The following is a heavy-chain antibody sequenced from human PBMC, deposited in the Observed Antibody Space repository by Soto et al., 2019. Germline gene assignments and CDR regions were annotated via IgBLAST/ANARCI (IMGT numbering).Heavy chain of an antibody. J-gene: IGHJ5*02. CDR1: GGSISSDGYY. V-gene: IGHV4-31*03. D-gene: IGHD3-10*01. CDR3: ARVPFGVGEWFDP. Sequence: QVQLQESGPGLVKPSQTLSLTCTVSGGSISSDGYYWSWIRQFPGKGLEGIGYIYNTGATYYNPSLKSRLTISFGTSKNQFSLKLTSVTAADTAVYYCARVPFGVGEWFDPWGQGTLVTVSS. CDR2: IYNTGAT.